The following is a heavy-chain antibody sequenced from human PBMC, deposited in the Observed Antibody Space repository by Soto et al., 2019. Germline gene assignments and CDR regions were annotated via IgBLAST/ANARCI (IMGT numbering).Heavy chain of an antibody. CDR2: ISSSSSYI. CDR1: GFTFSSYS. V-gene: IGHV3-21*01. J-gene: IGHJ4*02. D-gene: IGHD3-16*01. CDR3: ARDMGRARLGVDY. Sequence: EVQLVESGGGLVKPGGSLRLSCAASGFTFSSYSMNWVRQAPGKGLEWVSSISSSSSYIYYADSVKGRITISRDNAKNSLYLQMNSLRAEDTAVYYCARDMGRARLGVDYWGQGTLVTVSS.